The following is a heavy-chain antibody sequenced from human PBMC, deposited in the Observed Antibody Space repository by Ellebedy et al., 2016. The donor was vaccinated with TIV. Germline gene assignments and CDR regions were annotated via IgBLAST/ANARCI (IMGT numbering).Heavy chain of an antibody. CDR3: TPHWGFNF. CDR1: GLTVTDAY. CDR2: ITPKSKGGTG. Sequence: GESLKISXVASGLTVTDAYMYWVRQAPGKGLEWIGRITPKSKGGTGDYAEPVRGRFIVSRDESLNTLYLEMKSLKIEDTGTYYCTPHWGFNFWGQGTVVTVSS. J-gene: IGHJ3*01. V-gene: IGHV3-15*01. D-gene: IGHD3-16*01.